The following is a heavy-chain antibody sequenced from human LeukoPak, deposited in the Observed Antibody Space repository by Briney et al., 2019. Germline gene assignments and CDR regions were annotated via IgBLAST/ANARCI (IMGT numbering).Heavy chain of an antibody. CDR2: FYYSGNI. CDR3: ARESGIAMIFPSHFDL. Sequence: PSETLSLTCTVSGGSISSSSYYWGWIRQPPGKGLEWIGTFYYSGNIDHNPSLKSRVTISVDTSKNQFSLKLSSVTAADTAVYYCARESGIAMIFPSHFDLWGRGTLVTVSS. D-gene: IGHD3/OR15-3a*01. V-gene: IGHV4-39*07. CDR1: GGSISSSSYY. J-gene: IGHJ2*01.